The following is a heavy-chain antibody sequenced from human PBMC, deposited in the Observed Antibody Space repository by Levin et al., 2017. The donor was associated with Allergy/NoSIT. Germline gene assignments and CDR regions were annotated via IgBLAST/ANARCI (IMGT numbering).Heavy chain of an antibody. Sequence: GESLKISCAASGFTFSSYWMSWVRQAPGKGLEWVANIKQDGSEKYYVDSVKGRFTISRDNAKNSLYLQMNSLRAEDTAVYYCARDGMSPTYLWFGELLSATPSYYGMDVWGQGTTVTVSS. D-gene: IGHD3-10*01. CDR1: GFTFSSYW. V-gene: IGHV3-7*04. J-gene: IGHJ6*02. CDR2: IKQDGSEK. CDR3: ARDGMSPTYLWFGELLSATPSYYGMDV.